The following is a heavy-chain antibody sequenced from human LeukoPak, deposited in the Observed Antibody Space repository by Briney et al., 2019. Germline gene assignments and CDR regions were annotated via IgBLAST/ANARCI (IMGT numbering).Heavy chain of an antibody. D-gene: IGHD6-13*01. CDR1: GFTFSSYA. CDR2: ISGSGGST. J-gene: IGHJ5*02. Sequence: PGGSLRLSCAASGFTFSSYAMSWVRQAPGKGLEWVSAISGSGGSTYYADSVKGRFTISRDNAKNSLYLQMNSLRAEDTALYYCARGRIAAAGWFDPWGQGTLVTVSS. CDR3: ARGRIAAAGWFDP. V-gene: IGHV3-23*01.